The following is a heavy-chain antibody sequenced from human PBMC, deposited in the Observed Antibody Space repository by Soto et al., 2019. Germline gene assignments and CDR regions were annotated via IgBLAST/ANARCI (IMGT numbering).Heavy chain of an antibody. J-gene: IGHJ6*02. CDR2: FDPEDGET. CDR3: ATRGSYYDFWSGYYWAGYYYYGMDV. D-gene: IGHD3-3*01. CDR1: GYTLTELS. Sequence: ASVKVSCKVSGYTLTELSMHWVRQAPGKGLEWMGGFDPEDGETIYAQKFQGRVTMTEDTSTDTAYMELSSLRSEDTAVYYCATRGSYYDFWSGYYWAGYYYYGMDVWGQGTTVTVSS. V-gene: IGHV1-24*01.